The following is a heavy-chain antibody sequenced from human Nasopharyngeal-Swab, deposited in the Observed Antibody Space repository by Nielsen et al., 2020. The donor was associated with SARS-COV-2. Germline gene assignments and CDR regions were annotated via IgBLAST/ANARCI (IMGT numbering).Heavy chain of an antibody. J-gene: IGHJ4*02. V-gene: IGHV4-39*01. D-gene: IGHD3-3*01. CDR2: MYHSGAT. Sequence: SETLSLTCTVSGGSMSSFAFDSYWAWIRQPPGMGLEWLGSMYHSGATYTNPSLKSRVTLSVDTSTNKFSLNLSSVTAADTAVYYCARWSSSSIKFDYWGQGTLVSVSS. CDR1: GGSMSSFAFDSY. CDR3: ARWSSSSIKFDY.